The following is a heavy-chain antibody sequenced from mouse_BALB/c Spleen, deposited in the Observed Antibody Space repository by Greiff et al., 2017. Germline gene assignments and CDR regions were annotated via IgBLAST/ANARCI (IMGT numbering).Heavy chain of an antibody. Sequence: EVKLMESGGGLVQPGGSLKLSCAASGFDFSRYWMSWVRQAPGKGLEWIGEINPDSSTINYTPSLKDKFIISRDNAKNTLYLQMSKVRSEDTALYYCARRERLRDYYAMDYWGQGTSVTVSS. D-gene: IGHD1-2*01. CDR2: INPDSSTI. CDR3: ARRERLRDYYAMDY. V-gene: IGHV4-1*02. CDR1: GFDFSRYW. J-gene: IGHJ4*01.